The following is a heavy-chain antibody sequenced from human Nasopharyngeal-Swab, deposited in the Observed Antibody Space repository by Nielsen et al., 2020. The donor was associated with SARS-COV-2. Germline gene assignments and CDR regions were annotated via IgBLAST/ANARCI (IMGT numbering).Heavy chain of an antibody. CDR1: VGSISSSSYY. CDR2: IYYSGST. CDR3: ARDPSSGWYEFDY. Sequence: SETLSLTCTVSVGSISSSSYYWGWIRQPPGKGLEWIGSIYYSGSTYYNPSLKSRVTISVDTSKNQFSLKLSSVTAADTAVYYCARDPSSGWYEFDYWGQGTLVTVSS. D-gene: IGHD6-19*01. J-gene: IGHJ4*02. V-gene: IGHV4-39*07.